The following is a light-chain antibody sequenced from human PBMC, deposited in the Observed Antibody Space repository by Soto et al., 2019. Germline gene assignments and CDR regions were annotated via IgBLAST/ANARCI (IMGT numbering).Light chain of an antibody. CDR2: GAS. Sequence: DIQMTQSPSSLSASVGDRVTITCQASQDISNYLNWYQHKPGKAHKXLISGASNLETGVPSRFSGSGSGTDGTFTITSLQPEDIETYYCQQYDNLPFTFGPGTKVDIK. CDR3: QQYDNLPFT. CDR1: QDISNY. J-gene: IGKJ3*01. V-gene: IGKV1-33*01.